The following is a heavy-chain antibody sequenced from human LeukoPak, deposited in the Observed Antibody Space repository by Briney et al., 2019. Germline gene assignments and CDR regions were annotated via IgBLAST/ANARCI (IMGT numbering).Heavy chain of an antibody. V-gene: IGHV3-7*03. CDR3: AASSSWDY. CDR2: IKQDGGEK. J-gene: IGHJ4*02. CDR1: GFTFSSYW. Sequence: GGSLRLSCAASGFTFSSYWMTWVRQAPGKGLEWVANIKQDGGEKYYVDSVKGRFTISRDNSKNTLYLQMNSLRAEDTAVYYCAASSSWDYWGQGTLVTVSS. D-gene: IGHD6-13*01.